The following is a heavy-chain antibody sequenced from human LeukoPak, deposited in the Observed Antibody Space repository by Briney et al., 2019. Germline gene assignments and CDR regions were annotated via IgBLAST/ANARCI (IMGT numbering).Heavy chain of an antibody. CDR3: TTAPRDSSGYYLEYFQH. J-gene: IGHJ1*01. CDR1: GFTFSNAW. V-gene: IGHV3-15*01. Sequence: KAGGSLRVSCAASGFTFSNAWMSWVRQAPGKGLGRGGRIKSKTDGGTTDYPAPGEGRFTISRDDSKNTLYLQMDSLKTEDTAVYYCTTAPRDSSGYYLEYFQHWGQGTLVTVSS. D-gene: IGHD3-22*01. CDR2: IKSKTDGGTT.